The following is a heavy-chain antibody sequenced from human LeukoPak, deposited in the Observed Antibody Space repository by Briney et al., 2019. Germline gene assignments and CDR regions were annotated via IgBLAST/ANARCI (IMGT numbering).Heavy chain of an antibody. Sequence: GGSLRLSCVASGFIFSDYSMDWVRQAPGKGLEWVSSISSSSAYIFYSDSVKGRFTISRDNAQRSLYLQMNSLRAEDTAVYYCARGGEGYSSSWANYYYYYYMDVWGKGTTVTISS. J-gene: IGHJ6*03. CDR2: ISSSSAYI. CDR3: ARGGEGYSSSWANYYYYYYMDV. V-gene: IGHV3-21*04. D-gene: IGHD6-13*01. CDR1: GFIFSDYS.